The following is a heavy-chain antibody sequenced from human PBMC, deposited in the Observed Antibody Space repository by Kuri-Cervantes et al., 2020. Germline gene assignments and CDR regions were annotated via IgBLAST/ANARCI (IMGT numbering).Heavy chain of an antibody. Sequence: ETLSLTCAAAGFTFSTYAMSWVRQAPGRGLEWVSSISASGDNTYYADSVKGRFTISRDNSKDTLYLQMDSLRVEDTALYFCAKDSSTKDGDYDYLDYWGQGTLVTVSS. CDR1: GFTFSTYA. CDR2: ISASGDNT. D-gene: IGHD4-17*01. J-gene: IGHJ4*02. V-gene: IGHV3-23*01. CDR3: AKDSSTKDGDYDYLDY.